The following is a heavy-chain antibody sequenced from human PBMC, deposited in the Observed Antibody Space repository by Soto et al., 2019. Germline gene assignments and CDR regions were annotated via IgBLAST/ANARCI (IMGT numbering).Heavy chain of an antibody. CDR3: ARVGDDYGDYGLPSWFDP. D-gene: IGHD4-17*01. V-gene: IGHV4-4*07. CDR2: IYTSGST. J-gene: IGHJ5*02. CDR1: GGSISSYY. Sequence: SETLSLTCTVSGGSISSYYWSWIRQPAGKGLEWIGRIYTSGSTNYNPSLKSRVTMSVDTSKNQFSLKLSSVTAADTAVYYCARVGDDYGDYGLPSWFDPWGQGTLVTVSS.